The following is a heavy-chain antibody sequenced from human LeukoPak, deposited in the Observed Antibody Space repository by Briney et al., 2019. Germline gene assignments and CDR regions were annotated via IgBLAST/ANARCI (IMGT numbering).Heavy chain of an antibody. CDR2: IYYSGST. J-gene: IGHJ4*02. Sequence: PSETLSLTCTVSGGSISGRSNNWGWIRQPPGKGLEWIGSIYYSGSTYYNPSLKSRVTISVDTSKNQLSLQLSSVTAADTAVYYCARLAEYYYDTSGYYHFDYWGQGTLVTVSS. CDR1: GGSISGRSNN. V-gene: IGHV4-39*01. D-gene: IGHD3-22*01. CDR3: ARLAEYYYDTSGYYHFDY.